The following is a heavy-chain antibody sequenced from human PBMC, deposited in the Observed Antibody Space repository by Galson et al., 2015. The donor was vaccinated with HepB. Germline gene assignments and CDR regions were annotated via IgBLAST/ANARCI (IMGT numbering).Heavy chain of an antibody. CDR1: GYNFATYR. CDR3: ARGFCIDGVCFQRPFDY. V-gene: IGHV5-51*01. D-gene: IGHD2-8*01. CDR2: IYPGNSDT. J-gene: IGHJ4*02. Sequence: QSGAEVKKLGESLKIACKGFGYNFATYRIAWVREMPWKGLEWMGIIYPGNSDTRYSPSFQGQVTISADKSSSTAYLQWISLEASDTAIYYCARGFCIDGVCFQRPFDYWGQGALVTVSS.